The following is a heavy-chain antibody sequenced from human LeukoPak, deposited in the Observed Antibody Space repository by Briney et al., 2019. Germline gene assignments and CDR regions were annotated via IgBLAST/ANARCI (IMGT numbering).Heavy chain of an antibody. J-gene: IGHJ5*02. CDR1: EFTVSVNY. D-gene: IGHD4-11*01. CDR3: ARDARVYSNYL. V-gene: IGHV3-53*05. Sequence: GGSLRLSCAASEFTVSVNYMSSVRQAPGKGLEWVSVIYSGGSTYYADSVKGRSTISRDNSKNTLYLQMNSLRTEDTAVYYCARDARVYSNYLWGQGTLVTVSS. CDR2: IYSGGST.